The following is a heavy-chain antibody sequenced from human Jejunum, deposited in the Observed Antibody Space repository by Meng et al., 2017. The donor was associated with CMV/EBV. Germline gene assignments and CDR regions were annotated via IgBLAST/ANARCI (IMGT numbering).Heavy chain of an antibody. CDR1: ITRTSYY. D-gene: IGHD1-26*01. J-gene: IGHJ4*02. V-gene: IGHV4-39*01. CDR3: ARALQVGVAGRGASGY. CDR2: IYYDGTT. Sequence: ITRTSYYWDWIRHSPVKGLECIGTIYYDGTTYYNPSLKSRVTISVDSSKTQFSLSLTSVTAADTAVYYCARALQVGVAGRGASGYWGQGSLVTVSS.